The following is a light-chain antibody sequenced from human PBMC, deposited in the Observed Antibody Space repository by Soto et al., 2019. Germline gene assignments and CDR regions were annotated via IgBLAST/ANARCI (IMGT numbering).Light chain of an antibody. CDR3: AAWDDRVSGYV. Sequence: QSVLTQPPSTSGTPGQRVTISCSGSSSNIGSSYVFWFQHLPGTAPKLLMYNNNQRPSGVPDRVSASKSGISASLAISGLRSEDEADYYCAAWDDRVSGYVFGTGTKVTVL. CDR1: SSNIGSSY. J-gene: IGLJ1*01. CDR2: NNN. V-gene: IGLV1-47*02.